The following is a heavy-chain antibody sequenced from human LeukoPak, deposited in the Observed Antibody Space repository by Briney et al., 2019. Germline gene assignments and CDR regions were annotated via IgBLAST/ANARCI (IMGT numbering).Heavy chain of an antibody. CDR1: GFSLSSYG. CDR3: AKLVGTTKFDY. V-gene: IGHV3-30*02. CDR2: TRYGGSNE. D-gene: IGHD1-26*01. Sequence: GGSLRLSCAASGFSLSSYGMHWVRQAPGKGLEGVAFTRYGGSNEYYVDSVKGRFTISRDNSKNTLYLQMNSLRAEDTAVYYCAKLVGTTKFDYWGQGTLVTVSS. J-gene: IGHJ4*02.